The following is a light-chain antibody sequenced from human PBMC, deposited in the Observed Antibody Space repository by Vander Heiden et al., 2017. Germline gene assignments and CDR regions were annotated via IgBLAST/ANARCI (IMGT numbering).Light chain of an antibody. Sequence: SVLTQPPSESGAPGQRVTISCTGSDSNIGAGYSVHWYQQLPGTAPKLLIFADISRPSGVPDRFSGSNSGSSAALAITGLQAEDEADYYCQSYDRSLTAWVFGGGTRLTVL. J-gene: IGLJ3*02. CDR3: QSYDRSLTAWV. CDR2: ADI. CDR1: DSNIGAGYS. V-gene: IGLV1-40*01.